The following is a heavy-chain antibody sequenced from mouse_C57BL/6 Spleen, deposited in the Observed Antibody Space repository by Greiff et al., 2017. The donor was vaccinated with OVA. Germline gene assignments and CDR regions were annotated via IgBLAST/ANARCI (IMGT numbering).Heavy chain of an antibody. CDR1: GYSITSGYY. J-gene: IGHJ2*01. CDR3: ARGTAQASTFDY. V-gene: IGHV3-6*01. Sequence: ESGPGLVKPSQSLSLTCSVTGYSITSGYYWNWIRQFPGNKLEWMGYISYDGSNNYNPSLKNRISITRDTSKNQFFLKLNSVTTEDTATYYCARGTAQASTFDYWGQGTTLTVSS. D-gene: IGHD3-2*02. CDR2: ISYDGSN.